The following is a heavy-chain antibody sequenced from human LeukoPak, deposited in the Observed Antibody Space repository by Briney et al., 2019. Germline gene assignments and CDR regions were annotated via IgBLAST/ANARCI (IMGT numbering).Heavy chain of an antibody. D-gene: IGHD3-16*01. CDR2: IKQDGGEK. Sequence: GGSLRLSCAASGFTFSTYWMSWVRQAPGKGLEWVANIKQDGGEKYYVDSVKGRFTISRDNAKNSLYLQMNSLRSEDTAVYYCARDRYDYVWGSPRNYYYMDVWGKGTTVTISS. J-gene: IGHJ6*03. V-gene: IGHV3-7*03. CDR1: GFTFSTYW. CDR3: ARDRYDYVWGSPRNYYYMDV.